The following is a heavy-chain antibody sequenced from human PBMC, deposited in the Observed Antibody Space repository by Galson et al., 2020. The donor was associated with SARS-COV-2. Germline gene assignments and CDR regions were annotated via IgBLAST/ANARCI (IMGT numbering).Heavy chain of an antibody. CDR3: ATAPPMVRGSGFDS. V-gene: IGHV1-24*01. J-gene: IGHJ5*01. D-gene: IGHD3-10*01. CDR2: FDPEDGET. CDR1: GYTLTELS. Sequence: GESLKISCKVSGYTLTELSMHWVRQAPGKGLEWMGGFDPEDGETIYAQKVQGRVTMTEDTSTDTAYLELSSLRSEDTAVYYCATAPPMVRGSGFDSWGQGTLVTFSS.